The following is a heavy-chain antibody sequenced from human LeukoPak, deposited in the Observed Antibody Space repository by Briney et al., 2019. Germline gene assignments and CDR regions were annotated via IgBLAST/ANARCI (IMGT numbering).Heavy chain of an antibody. CDR3: ARVSWILYYFDY. CDR2: MNPNSGNT. CDR1: GYTFTSYD. V-gene: IGHV1-18*01. D-gene: IGHD2-2*03. Sequence: ASVKVSCKASGYTFTSYDINWVRQATGQGLEWMGWMNPNSGNTNYAQKLQGRVTMTTDTSTSTAYMELRSLRSDGTAVYYCARVSWILYYFDYWGQGTLVTVSS. J-gene: IGHJ4*02.